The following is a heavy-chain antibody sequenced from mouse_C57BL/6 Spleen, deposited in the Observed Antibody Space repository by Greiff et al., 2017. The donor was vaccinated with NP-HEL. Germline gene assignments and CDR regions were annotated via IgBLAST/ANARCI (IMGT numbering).Heavy chain of an antibody. J-gene: IGHJ1*03. D-gene: IGHD2-3*01. CDR1: GYSITSGYY. CDR2: ISYDGSN. CDR3: AREGRLLRYFEV. Sequence: ESGPGLVKPSQSLSLTCSVTGYSITSGYYWNWIRQFPGNKLEWMGYISYDGSNNYNPSLKNRISITRDTSKNQFFLKLNSVTTEDTATYYCAREGRLLRYFEVWGTGTTVTVSS. V-gene: IGHV3-6*01.